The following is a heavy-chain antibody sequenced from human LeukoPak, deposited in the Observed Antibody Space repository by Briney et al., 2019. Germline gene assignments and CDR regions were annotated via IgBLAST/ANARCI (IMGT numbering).Heavy chain of an antibody. J-gene: IGHJ6*04. CDR3: ARGGYGSGAYYYYYGMDV. Sequence: SVKVSCKASGGTFSSYAISWVRQAPGQGLEWMGGIIPIFGTANYAQKFQGRVTITADESTSTAYMELSCLRSEDTAVYYCARGGYGSGAYYYYYGMDVWGKGTTVTVSS. CDR2: IIPIFGTA. D-gene: IGHD3-10*01. CDR1: GGTFSSYA. V-gene: IGHV1-69*01.